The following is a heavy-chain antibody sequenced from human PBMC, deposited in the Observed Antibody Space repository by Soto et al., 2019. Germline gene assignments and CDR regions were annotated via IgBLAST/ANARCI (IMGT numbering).Heavy chain of an antibody. D-gene: IGHD5-18*01. J-gene: IGHJ6*02. Sequence: QVQLVQSGAEVKKPGSSVKVSCKASGGTFSFYDFSWVRQAPGQGLEWMGGIIPVYGTTNYAQEFQGRITITADESTRTAHLELTSLTSEDTAVYYCARDLLDTSMVTDYYGLDVWGQGTTVTVSS. CDR2: IIPVYGTT. CDR1: GGTFSFYD. V-gene: IGHV1-69*01. CDR3: ARDLLDTSMVTDYYGLDV.